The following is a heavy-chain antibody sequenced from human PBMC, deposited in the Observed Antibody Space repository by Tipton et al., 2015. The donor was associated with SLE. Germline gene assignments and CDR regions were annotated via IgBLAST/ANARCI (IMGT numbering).Heavy chain of an antibody. CDR1: GGSISGTYY. V-gene: IGHV4-61*02. J-gene: IGHJ4*02. Sequence: TLSLTCTVSGGSISGTYYWNWIRQSAGKGLEWIGRIHTSGSTNYNPSLKSRVTISLDTSKNQFSLRLTSVTAADTAVYYCARGSPTGTTRLDYWGRGTLVTVSS. CDR2: IHTSGST. CDR3: ARGSPTGTTRLDY. D-gene: IGHD1-7*01.